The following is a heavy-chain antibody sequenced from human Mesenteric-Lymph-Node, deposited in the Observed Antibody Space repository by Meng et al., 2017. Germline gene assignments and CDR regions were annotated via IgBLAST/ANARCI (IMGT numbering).Heavy chain of an antibody. V-gene: IGHV3-30*04. CDR2: ISYVGSNK. CDR1: GFTFSSYA. Sequence: SLKISWASSGFTFSSYAMNWVRQAPGQGLEWVAVISYVGSNKYYAHSVKGRFTISRDNSKNTLYLQMNSLRAEDTAVYYCARTGCLQFLDSWGQGTLVTVSS. J-gene: IGHJ4*02. CDR3: ARTGCLQFLDS. D-gene: IGHD5-24*01.